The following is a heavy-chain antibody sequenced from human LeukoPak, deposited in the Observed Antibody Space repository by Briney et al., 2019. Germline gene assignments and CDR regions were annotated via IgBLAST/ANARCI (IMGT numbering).Heavy chain of an antibody. Sequence: PSETLSLTCTVSGGSISSYYWSWLRQPPGKGLEWIGYVSHSGSAEYNPSLESRVTISMDTSRNQFSLKVSSVTAADAARYYCARNPVAVAGNFYFGMDFWGQGTAVAVS. V-gene: IGHV4-59*01. CDR2: VSHSGSA. D-gene: IGHD2-15*01. CDR3: ARNPVAVAGNFYFGMDF. CDR1: GGSISSYY. J-gene: IGHJ6*02.